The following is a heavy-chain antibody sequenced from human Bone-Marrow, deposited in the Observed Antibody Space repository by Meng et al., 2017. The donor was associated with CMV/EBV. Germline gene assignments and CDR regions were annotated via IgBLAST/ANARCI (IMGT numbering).Heavy chain of an antibody. Sequence: GGSLRLSCVASGFTFSYYGMYWVRQAPGKGLEWVDNIKQDGSEKNYVDSVKGRFIISRDNAKNSLYLQMNSLRAEDTAVYYCARDGSGSYYAYWGQGTLVTVSS. D-gene: IGHD1-26*01. CDR1: GFTFSYYG. CDR2: IKQDGSEK. V-gene: IGHV3-7*01. CDR3: ARDGSGSYYAY. J-gene: IGHJ4*02.